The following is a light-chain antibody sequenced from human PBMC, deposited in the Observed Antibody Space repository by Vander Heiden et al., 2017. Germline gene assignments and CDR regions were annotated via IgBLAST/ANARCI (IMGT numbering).Light chain of an antibody. CDR3: GAMDDAVPGPNWV. V-gene: IGLV1-47*01. J-gene: IGLJ3*02. CDR1: SSNVGSNF. Sequence: QSALTQPPSVSGTPGQSVTLSCSGSSSNVGSNFVYWFQQFPGTAPKLLITANNQRSSGVPDRFSASTSGTSASLVIAGLRSEDEAVYYCGAMDDAVPGPNWVFGGGSKVTV. CDR2: ANN.